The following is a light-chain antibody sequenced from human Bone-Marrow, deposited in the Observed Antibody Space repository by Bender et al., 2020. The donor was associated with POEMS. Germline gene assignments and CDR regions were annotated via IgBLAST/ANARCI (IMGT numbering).Light chain of an antibody. CDR1: SSDFGAFNY. CDR2: DVS. Sequence: QSALTQPASVSGSPGQSITISCTATSSDFGAFNYVSWYQQHPGKAPKLMIYDVSDRPSGVSNRFSGSKSGNTASLTISGLQAEDEAAYYCSSYVTTTSLEVFGGGTKLTVL. J-gene: IGLJ2*01. CDR3: SSYVTTTSLEV. V-gene: IGLV2-14*01.